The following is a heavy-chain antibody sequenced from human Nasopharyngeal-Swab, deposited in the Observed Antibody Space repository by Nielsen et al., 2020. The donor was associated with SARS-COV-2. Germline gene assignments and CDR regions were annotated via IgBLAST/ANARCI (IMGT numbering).Heavy chain of an antibody. V-gene: IGHV5-51*01. CDR3: ARSPGRSGWYNYFDY. D-gene: IGHD6-19*01. CDR2: IYPGDSDT. CDR1: GYSFNNNW. J-gene: IGHJ4*02. Sequence: GESLKISCRASGYSFNNNWIGWVRQMPGKGLEFMGIIYPGDSDTRYSPSFQGQVTISADKSISTAYLQWSSLKASDTAMYYCARSPGRSGWYNYFDYWGQGTLVTVSS.